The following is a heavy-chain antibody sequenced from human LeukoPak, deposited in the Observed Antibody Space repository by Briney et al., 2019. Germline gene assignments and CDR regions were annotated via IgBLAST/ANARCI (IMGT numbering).Heavy chain of an antibody. CDR2: IYYSGST. CDR1: GGSISSSSYY. V-gene: IGHV4-39*01. CDR3: ASELTIYDSSGFVDY. D-gene: IGHD3-22*01. J-gene: IGHJ4*02. Sequence: TSETLSLTCTVSGGSISSSSYYWGWIRQPPGKGLEWIGSIYYSGSTYYNPSLKSRVTISVDTSKNQFSLKLSSVTAADTAVYYCASELTIYDSSGFVDYWGQGTLVTVSS.